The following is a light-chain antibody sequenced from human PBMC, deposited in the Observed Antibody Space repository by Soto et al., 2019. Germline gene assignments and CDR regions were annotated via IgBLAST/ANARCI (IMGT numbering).Light chain of an antibody. J-gene: IGLJ2*01. CDR1: SSDVGGYNY. V-gene: IGLV2-14*01. CDR2: DVS. Sequence: QPASVSGSPGQSVTISCTGTSSDVGGYNYVSWYQQHPGKAPKFMIYDVSNRPSGVSTRFSGSKSGNTASLTISGLQAEDEADYYCSSYTTGSTPVVFGGGTKVTVL. CDR3: SSYTTGSTPVV.